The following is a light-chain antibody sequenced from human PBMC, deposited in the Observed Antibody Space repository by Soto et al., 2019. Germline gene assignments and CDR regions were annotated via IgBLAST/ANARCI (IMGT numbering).Light chain of an antibody. V-gene: IGKV3-20*01. Sequence: EIVLTQSPGTLSLSPGERATLSCRASQSVSSGYLAWYQQKPGQAPRPLIYSASSRATCIPDRFSGSGSGTDLTLTISMMVPEYFAVDYCQRYCSSLSFGGGTQVDI. CDR1: QSVSSGY. CDR3: QRYCSSLS. J-gene: IGKJ4*01. CDR2: SAS.